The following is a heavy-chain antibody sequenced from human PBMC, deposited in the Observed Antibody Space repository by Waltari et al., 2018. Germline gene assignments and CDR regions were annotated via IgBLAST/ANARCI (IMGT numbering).Heavy chain of an antibody. V-gene: IGHV1-69*01. Sequence: QVQLVQSGAEVKKPGSSVKVSCKASGGTFTSYAISLVRPAPGQGLEWMGGISPKFATANYAQDFQGRVTITADESTSTAYMELSSLRSEDTAVYYCARDLNQPRDYGGGDFWGQGTLVTVSS. D-gene: IGHD4-17*01. CDR2: ISPKFATA. J-gene: IGHJ4*02. CDR3: ARDLNQPRDYGGGDF. CDR1: GGTFTSYA.